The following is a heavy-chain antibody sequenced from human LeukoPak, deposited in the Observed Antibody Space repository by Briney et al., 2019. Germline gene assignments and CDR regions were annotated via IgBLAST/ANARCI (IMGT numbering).Heavy chain of an antibody. CDR3: ARDPPGDSGLDY. V-gene: IGHV1-2*02. Sequence: ASVKVSCKASGYTFTDYYIHWVRQAPGQGLEWMGWINPNGGGSSYAQNFQARVTMTRDTSINTAYMDLNSLRSDDTAVYYCARDPPGDSGLDYWGQGTLVTVSS. CDR1: GYTFTDYY. J-gene: IGHJ4*02. D-gene: IGHD6-19*01. CDR2: INPNGGGS.